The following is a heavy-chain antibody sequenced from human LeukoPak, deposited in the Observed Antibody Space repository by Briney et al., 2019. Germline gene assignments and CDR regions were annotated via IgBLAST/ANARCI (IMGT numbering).Heavy chain of an antibody. CDR2: IIPIFGTA. Sequence: ASVKVSCKASGGTFSSYAISWVRQAPGQGLEWMGGIIPIFGTANYAQKFQGRVTITADESTSTAYMELSSLRSEDTAVYYCARGGIAAAGSFDYWGQGTLVTVSS. CDR3: ARGGIAAAGSFDY. V-gene: IGHV1-69*13. J-gene: IGHJ4*02. D-gene: IGHD6-13*01. CDR1: GGTFSSYA.